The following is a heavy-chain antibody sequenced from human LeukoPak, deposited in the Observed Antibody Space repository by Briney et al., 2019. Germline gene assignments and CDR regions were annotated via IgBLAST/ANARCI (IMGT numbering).Heavy chain of an antibody. CDR1: GFAFSSYG. CDR3: TSDTVYTALGIDY. D-gene: IGHD5-18*01. Sequence: GGSLRLSCAASGFAFSSYGMHWVRQAPGKGLDWVAVISYDGTDNYNEDSVKGRFTISRGNSKNTLYLQMNSLRDEDTAVYYCTSDTVYTALGIDYWGQGTLVTVSS. V-gene: IGHV3-30*03. CDR2: ISYDGTDN. J-gene: IGHJ4*02.